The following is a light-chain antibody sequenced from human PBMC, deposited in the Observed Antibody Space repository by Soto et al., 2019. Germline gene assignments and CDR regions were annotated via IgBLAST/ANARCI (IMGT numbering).Light chain of an antibody. J-gene: IGKJ5*01. Sequence: EIVLTQSPAILSWSPGESGTLSCRASQNIGSYLVWDQQRPGQAPMLLIYGASTRATRIQARFSGSGSGQELTLHISSMKSEDCEVYYCKQYNNWPFTLGKGKRLEIK. CDR1: QNIGSY. CDR3: KQYNNWPFT. CDR2: GAS. V-gene: IGKV3-15*01.